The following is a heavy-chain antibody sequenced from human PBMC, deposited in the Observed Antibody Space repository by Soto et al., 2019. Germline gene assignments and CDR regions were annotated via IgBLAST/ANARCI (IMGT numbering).Heavy chain of an antibody. V-gene: IGHV4-34*01. CDR2: INHSGST. Sequence: SETLSLTCAVYGGSFSGYYWSWIRQPPGKGLEWIGEINHSGSTNYNPSLKSRVTISVDTSKNQFSLKLSSVTAADTAVSYCASRERLYYYDNKGVWGKGTTDTVCS. D-gene: IGHD6-25*01. CDR3: ASRERLYYYDNKGV. CDR1: GGSFSGYY. J-gene: IGHJ6*03.